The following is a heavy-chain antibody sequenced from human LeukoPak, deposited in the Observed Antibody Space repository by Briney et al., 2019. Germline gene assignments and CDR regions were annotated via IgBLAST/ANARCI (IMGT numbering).Heavy chain of an antibody. Sequence: GGSLRLSCEASGFTFSSYEMNWVRQAPGKGLEWVSSISSSSSYIYYADSVKGRFTISRDNAKNSLYLQMNSLRAEDTAVYYCARDPGIVVVVAAPFDYWGQGTLVTVSS. D-gene: IGHD2-15*01. CDR3: ARDPGIVVVVAAPFDY. CDR1: GFTFSSYE. V-gene: IGHV3-21*01. CDR2: ISSSSSYI. J-gene: IGHJ4*02.